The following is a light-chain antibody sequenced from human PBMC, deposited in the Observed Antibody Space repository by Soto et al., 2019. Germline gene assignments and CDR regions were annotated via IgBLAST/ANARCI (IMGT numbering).Light chain of an antibody. CDR1: QSISSW. J-gene: IGKJ1*01. CDR2: DAS. V-gene: IGKV1-5*01. Sequence: DIQMTQSPSTLSASVGDRVTITCRASQSISSWLAWYQQKPGKAPKLLIYDASSLESGVPSRFSGSGSGTEFALTISSLQPDDFATYYCQQYNSYSGTFGQGTKV. CDR3: QQYNSYSGT.